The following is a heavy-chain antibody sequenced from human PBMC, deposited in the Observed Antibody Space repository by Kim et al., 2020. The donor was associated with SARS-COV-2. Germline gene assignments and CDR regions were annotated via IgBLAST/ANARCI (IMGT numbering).Heavy chain of an antibody. D-gene: IGHD6-13*01. J-gene: IGHJ6*01. CDR2: ISWNSGSI. CDR3: AKRGSSWSWYYYGMDV. Sequence: GGSLRLSCAASGFTFDDYAMHWVRQAPGKGLEWVSGISWNSGSIGYADSVKGRFTISRDNAKNSLYLQMNSLRAEDTALYYCAKRGSSWSWYYYGMDVWG. CDR1: GFTFDDYA. V-gene: IGHV3-9*01.